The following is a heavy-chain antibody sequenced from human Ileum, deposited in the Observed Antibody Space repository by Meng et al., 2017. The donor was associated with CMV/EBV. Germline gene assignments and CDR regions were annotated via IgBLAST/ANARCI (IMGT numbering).Heavy chain of an antibody. CDR3: ATEYSASPGWFDP. CDR1: GDSISSGDFY. J-gene: IGHJ5*02. V-gene: IGHV4-30-4*08. CDR2: IYYSGST. Sequence: QVRLEESGPGLVKPSQTLSLTCTVSGDSISSGDFYWTWIRQSPGKGPEWIGYIYYSGSTYYNPSLKSRLTIALDTSKNQFSLRLTSVTDADTGVYYCATEYSASPGWFDPWGQGILVTVSS. D-gene: IGHD5-12*01.